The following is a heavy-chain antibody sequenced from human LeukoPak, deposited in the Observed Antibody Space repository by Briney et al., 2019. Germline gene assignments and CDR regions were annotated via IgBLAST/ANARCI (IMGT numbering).Heavy chain of an antibody. CDR1: GFTFSSYW. Sequence: GGSLRLSCAASGFTFSSYWMSWVRQAPGKGLEWVAFIRYDGINKYYADSVKGRFTISRDSFKDTLYLQMNSLRSEDTAVYYCAKEGDYYGSGSYRNGFDIWGQGTRATVSS. V-gene: IGHV3-30*02. J-gene: IGHJ3*02. CDR2: IRYDGINK. CDR3: AKEGDYYGSGSYRNGFDI. D-gene: IGHD3-10*01.